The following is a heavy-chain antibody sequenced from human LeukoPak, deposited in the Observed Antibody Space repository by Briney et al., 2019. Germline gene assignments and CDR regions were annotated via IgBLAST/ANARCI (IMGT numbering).Heavy chain of an antibody. D-gene: IGHD1-14*01. CDR1: GFTFGGYG. Sequence: GSLRLSCAGSGFTFGGYGMHWFRQTPGKGLEWVAVIAYDGSRAFYADSVKGRFTISRDNSKNTMCVQMDDLRAEDTAVYYCTRYNNDHFDYWGQGTLVTVSS. CDR3: TRYNNDHFDY. V-gene: IGHV3-33*01. CDR2: IAYDGSRA. J-gene: IGHJ4*02.